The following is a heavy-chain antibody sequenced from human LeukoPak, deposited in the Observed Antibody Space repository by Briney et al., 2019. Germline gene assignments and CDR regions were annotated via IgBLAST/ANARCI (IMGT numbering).Heavy chain of an antibody. Sequence: PGGSLRLSCSASGFTFSSYAMHWVRQAPGKGLECVSSINSNGSNKYYEDPVRGRFTISTDNTKNTLFLQMLSSRPAATSVYYCASSYSGYDYNFDHWGQGTLVTVSS. CDR1: GFTFSSYA. D-gene: IGHD5-12*01. V-gene: IGHV3-64D*06. CDR2: INSNGSNK. J-gene: IGHJ4*02. CDR3: ASSYSGYDYNFDH.